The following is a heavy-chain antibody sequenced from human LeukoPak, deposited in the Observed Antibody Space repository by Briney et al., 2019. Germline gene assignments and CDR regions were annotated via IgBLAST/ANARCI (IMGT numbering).Heavy chain of an antibody. CDR3: ARLSSTSWAYWDQYYFDY. D-gene: IGHD2-2*01. J-gene: IGHJ4*02. CDR2: ISAYNGNT. CDR1: GYTFTSYG. V-gene: IGHV1-18*01. Sequence: ASVKVSCKASGYTFTSYGISWVRQAPGQELEWMGWISAYNGNTNYAQKLQGRVTMTTDTSTSTAYMELRSLRSDDTAVYYCARLSSTSWAYWDQYYFDYWGQGTLVTVSS.